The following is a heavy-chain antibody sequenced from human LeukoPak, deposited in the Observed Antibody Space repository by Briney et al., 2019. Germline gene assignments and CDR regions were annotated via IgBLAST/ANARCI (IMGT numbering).Heavy chain of an antibody. D-gene: IGHD3-22*01. J-gene: IGHJ4*02. V-gene: IGHV4-4*07. CDR3: ARRAVRGFDRTFDY. Sequence: SETLSLTCTVSGDSISSFHWSWIRQPAGKGLEWIGRIYTSGSTNYNPSLKSRVTMSVDTSKDQFSLKLSSVTAADTAVYYCARRAVRGFDRTFDYWGQGTLVTVSS. CDR2: IYTSGST. CDR1: GDSISSFH.